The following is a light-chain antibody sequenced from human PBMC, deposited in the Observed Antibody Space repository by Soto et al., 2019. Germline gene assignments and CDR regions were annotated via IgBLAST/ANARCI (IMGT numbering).Light chain of an antibody. V-gene: IGKV1-39*01. J-gene: IGKJ1*01. CDR2: AAA. Sequence: DIQRTQSPSSLSASVGNRVTMTCGASQNINNYLNWYQQKPGKAPKLLIFAAANLEIGIPSRFSGSGSGTDFTLSISNLQTEDFATYFGQQTSVTPTWAFGQGTKVDIK. CDR3: QQTSVTPTWA. CDR1: QNINNY.